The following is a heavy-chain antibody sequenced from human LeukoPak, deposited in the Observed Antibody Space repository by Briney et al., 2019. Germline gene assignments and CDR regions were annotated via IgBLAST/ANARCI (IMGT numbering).Heavy chain of an antibody. CDR1: GFAFSSFT. D-gene: IGHD6-6*01. Sequence: PGVSLRLSCVASGFAFSSFTMNWVRQAPGKGLEWVSYISGSSSNIYYADSVKGRFTISRDNAKNSLFLQMNSLTAEEPAVYYCARELAYWGQGTLVTVSS. CDR3: ARELAY. J-gene: IGHJ4*02. V-gene: IGHV3-48*01. CDR2: ISGSSSNI.